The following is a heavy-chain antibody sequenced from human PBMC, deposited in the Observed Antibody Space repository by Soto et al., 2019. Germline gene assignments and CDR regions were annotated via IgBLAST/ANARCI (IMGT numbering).Heavy chain of an antibody. Sequence: PGGSLRLSCAVSGFTLSDHYIDWVRQAPWKGLEWVGRSRDKPRGYSTAYAASVKGRFTTSRDESKNSAYLQMNSLKTEDTAVYYCVRATYFSDSSGYTRCLDYWGQGTLVTVSS. J-gene: IGHJ4*02. D-gene: IGHD3-22*01. CDR1: GFTLSDHY. CDR2: SRDKPRGYST. V-gene: IGHV3-72*01. CDR3: VRATYFSDSSGYTRCLDY.